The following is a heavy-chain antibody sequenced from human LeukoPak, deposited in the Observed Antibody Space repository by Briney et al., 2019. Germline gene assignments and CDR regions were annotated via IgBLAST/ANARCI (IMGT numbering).Heavy chain of an antibody. CDR3: ARDLYGGTLDY. CDR2: INTDGSSA. D-gene: IGHD4-23*01. Sequence: PGGSLRLSCAASGFIFSNYWMHWVRQAPGKGLVWVSRINTDGSSAHYADSVKGRFTISRDNTKNTLYLQMNSLRAEDTAVYYCARDLYGGTLDYWGQGTLVTVSS. J-gene: IGHJ4*02. V-gene: IGHV3-74*01. CDR1: GFIFSNYW.